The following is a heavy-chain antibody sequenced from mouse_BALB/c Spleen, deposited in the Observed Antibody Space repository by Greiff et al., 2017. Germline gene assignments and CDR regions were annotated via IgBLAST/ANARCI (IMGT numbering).Heavy chain of an antibody. CDR1: GFTFSSFG. Sequence: DVMLVESGGGLVQPGGSRKLSCAASGFTFSSFGMHWVRQAPEKGLEWVAYISSGSSTIYYADTVKGRFTISRDNPKNTLFLQMTSLRSEDTAMYYCARDSQGFAYWGQGTLVTVSA. J-gene: IGHJ3*01. V-gene: IGHV5-17*02. CDR3: ARDSQGFAY. CDR2: ISSGSSTI.